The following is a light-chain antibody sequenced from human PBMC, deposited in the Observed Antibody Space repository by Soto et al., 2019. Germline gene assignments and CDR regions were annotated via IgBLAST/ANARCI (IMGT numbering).Light chain of an antibody. CDR1: QSVSRNY. Sequence: EIVLTQSPGTLSLSPGERATLSCRASQSVSRNYLAWYQQKPGQAPRLLIYDASSRATGIPDSFSGSGSGADFTLTINRLEPEDFAVYFCQQYGRTPLTFGGGTKVDI. CDR3: QQYGRTPLT. J-gene: IGKJ4*01. CDR2: DAS. V-gene: IGKV3-20*01.